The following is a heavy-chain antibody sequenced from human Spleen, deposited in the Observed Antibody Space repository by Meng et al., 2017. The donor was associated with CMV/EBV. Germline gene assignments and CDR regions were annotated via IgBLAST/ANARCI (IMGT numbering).Heavy chain of an antibody. D-gene: IGHD2-2*01. CDR1: GFTFTSYA. CDR3: ARGACSSTSCYPMGY. Sequence: GGSLRLSCAASGFTFTSYAMHWVRQAPGKGLEWVAAIPYDGSNNYYADFVKGRFSISRDTSKNTLYLQMNSLRAEDTAVYYCARGACSSTSCYPMGYWGQGTLVTVSS. CDR2: IPYDGSNN. V-gene: IGHV3-30-3*01. J-gene: IGHJ4*02.